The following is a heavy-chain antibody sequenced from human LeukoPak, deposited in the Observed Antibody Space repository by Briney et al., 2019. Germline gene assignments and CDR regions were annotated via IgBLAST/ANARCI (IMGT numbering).Heavy chain of an antibody. D-gene: IGHD3-3*01. CDR1: GFTFDDYA. CDR3: AKAYYDFWSGDENHFDY. V-gene: IGHV3-9*01. Sequence: PGGSLRLSCAASGFTFDDYAMHWVRHAPGKGLEWVSGISWNSGSIGYADSVKGRFTISRDNAKNSLYLQMNSLRAEDTALCYCAKAYYDFWSGDENHFDYWGQGTLVTVSS. CDR2: ISWNSGSI. J-gene: IGHJ4*02.